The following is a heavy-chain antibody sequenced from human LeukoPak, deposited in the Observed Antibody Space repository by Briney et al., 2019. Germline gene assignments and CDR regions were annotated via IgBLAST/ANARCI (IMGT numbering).Heavy chain of an antibody. CDR3: ARGPRLPQYFQY. CDR1: GFNVGSNY. CDR2: IYSDGTT. V-gene: IGHV3-53*01. Sequence: GGSLRLSCTASGFNVGSNYMSWVRQAPGKGLEWVSVIYSDGTTYYADSVKGRFTISRDTSKNTLYLQMTSLGADDTAVYYCARGPRLPQYFQYWGQGTLVTVSS. D-gene: IGHD3-16*01. J-gene: IGHJ1*01.